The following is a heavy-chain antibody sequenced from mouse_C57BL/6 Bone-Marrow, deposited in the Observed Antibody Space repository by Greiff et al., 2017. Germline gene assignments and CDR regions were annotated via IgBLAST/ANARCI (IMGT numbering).Heavy chain of an antibody. CDR3: SREGIFAY. CDR1: GYTFTSYW. V-gene: IGHV1-69*01. J-gene: IGHJ3*01. CDR2: IDPSDSYT. Sequence: VQLQQPGAELVMPGASVKLSCKASGYTFTSYWMHWVKQRPGQGLEWIGEIDPSDSYTNYNQKFKGKSTLTVDKSSSTAYMQLSSLTSEDSAVYYWSREGIFAYWGQGTLVTVSA.